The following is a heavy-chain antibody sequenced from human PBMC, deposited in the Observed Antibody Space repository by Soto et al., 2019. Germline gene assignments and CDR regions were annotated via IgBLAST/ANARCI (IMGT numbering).Heavy chain of an antibody. Sequence: QVQLVQSGGGVVQPGRSLRLSCAASGFIFSSFGLHWFRQAPGKGLEWVAAISYDGNTKYYADSVKGRFTISRDNSWNTLNLQMNRLRPEDTAVYYCAKDLHPTSVTSFDFWGQGTLVTVSS. D-gene: IGHD2-2*01. CDR1: GFIFSSFG. CDR3: AKDLHPTSVTSFDF. J-gene: IGHJ4*02. V-gene: IGHV3-30*18. CDR2: ISYDGNTK.